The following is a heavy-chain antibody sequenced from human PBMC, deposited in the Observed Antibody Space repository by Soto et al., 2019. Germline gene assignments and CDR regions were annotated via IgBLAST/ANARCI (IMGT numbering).Heavy chain of an antibody. D-gene: IGHD5-18*01. V-gene: IGHV3-21*01. CDR3: ARSTRGFSYGKIDS. CDR2: ITTSSDSI. Sequence: GGSLRLSCVVSGSTFSSHSMNWVRQAPGKGLEWVSSITTSSDSIYYTDSVKGRFTLSRDDAKNSLFLQMNSLRAEDTAVYYCARSTRGFSYGKIDSWGQGTLVTVSS. CDR1: GSTFSSHS. J-gene: IGHJ4*02.